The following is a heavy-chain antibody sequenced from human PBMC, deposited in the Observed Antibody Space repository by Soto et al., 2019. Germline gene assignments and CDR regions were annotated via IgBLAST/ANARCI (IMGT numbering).Heavy chain of an antibody. CDR2: IYYSGST. D-gene: IGHD3-3*01. Sequence: SETLSLTCTVSGGSISSSSYYWGWIRQPPGKGMDWIVSIYYSGSTYYNPSLKSRVTISVDTSKNQFSLKLSPVTAADTAVYYCARHATVLRFLEWLGPWWFDPWGQGTLVTVSS. CDR1: GGSISSSSYY. CDR3: ARHATVLRFLEWLGPWWFDP. J-gene: IGHJ5*02. V-gene: IGHV4-39*01.